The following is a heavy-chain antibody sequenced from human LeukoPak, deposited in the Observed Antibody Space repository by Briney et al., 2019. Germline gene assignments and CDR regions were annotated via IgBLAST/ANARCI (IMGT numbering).Heavy chain of an antibody. V-gene: IGHV1-58*01. J-gene: IGHJ4*02. Sequence: SVKVSCKASGFTFTSSAVQWVRQARGQRLEWIGWIVVGSGNTNYAQKFQERVTITRDMSTSTAYMELSSLRSEDTAVYYCARGRQSELLFVYWGQGTLVTVSS. CDR2: IVVGSGNT. CDR3: ARGRQSELLFVY. D-gene: IGHD1-26*01. CDR1: GFTFTSSA.